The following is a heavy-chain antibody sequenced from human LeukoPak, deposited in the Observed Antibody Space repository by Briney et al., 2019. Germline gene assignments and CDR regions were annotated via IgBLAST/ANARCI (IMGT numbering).Heavy chain of an antibody. CDR1: GFTFSCYW. Sequence: GGSLRLSCAASGFTFSCYWMYWVPQRPGKGLVWVSHIKSDGSITAYADSVKGRFTISRDNAKNTLYLQMNSLRDEVTAVYYCARGRSGYYWDYWGQGTLATVSS. CDR3: ARGRSGYYWDY. V-gene: IGHV3-74*03. J-gene: IGHJ4*02. D-gene: IGHD3-3*01. CDR2: IKSDGSIT.